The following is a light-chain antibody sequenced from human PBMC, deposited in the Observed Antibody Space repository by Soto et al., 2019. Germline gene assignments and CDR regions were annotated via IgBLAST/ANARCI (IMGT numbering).Light chain of an antibody. CDR1: QTVSSSS. V-gene: IGKV3-20*01. J-gene: IGKJ2*01. CDR3: QQYGSSPVT. CDR2: DAS. Sequence: EIVLAQSPGTLSSSPGASATLSCRASQTVSSSSLAWYQQKPGQAPRLLIYDASRRASGIPDRFSAVGSGTDFTFTISRLEPEDFAVYYCQQYGSSPVTFGQGTKVEIK.